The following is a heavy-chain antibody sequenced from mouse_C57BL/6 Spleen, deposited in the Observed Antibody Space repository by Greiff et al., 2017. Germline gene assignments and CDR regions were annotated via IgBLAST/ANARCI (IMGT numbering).Heavy chain of an antibody. D-gene: IGHD2-4*01. J-gene: IGHJ4*01. CDR2: IYPGSGST. CDR3: ARKEGLRRYAMDY. CDR1: GYTFTSYW. Sequence: VQLQQSGAELVKPGASVKMSCKASGYTFTSYWITWVKQRPGQGLEWIGDIYPGSGSTNYNEKFKSKATLTVDTSSSTAYMQLSSLTSEDSAVYYCARKEGLRRYAMDYWGQGTSVTVSS. V-gene: IGHV1-55*01.